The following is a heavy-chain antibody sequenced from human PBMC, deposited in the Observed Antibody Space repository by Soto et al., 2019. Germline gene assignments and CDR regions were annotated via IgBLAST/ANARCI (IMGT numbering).Heavy chain of an antibody. V-gene: IGHV3-7*01. Sequence: GGSLRLCCAAAGFTFSSYQMSWVRQAPGKGLEWVANIKQDGSEKYYVDSVKGRFTISRDNAKNSLYLQMNSLRAEDTAVYYCAGVLGRIPLYGMDVWGQGT. CDR1: GFTFSSYQ. D-gene: IGHD3-3*02. CDR3: AGVLGRIPLYGMDV. CDR2: IKQDGSEK. J-gene: IGHJ6*02.